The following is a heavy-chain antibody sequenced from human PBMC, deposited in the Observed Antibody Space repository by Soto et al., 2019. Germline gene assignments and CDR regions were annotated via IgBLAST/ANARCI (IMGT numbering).Heavy chain of an antibody. Sequence: EVQLLESGGGLIQPGGSLRLSCAASGLTFSRSAMSWVRKAPGKGLEWVSAVSGSVGSTYDADAVKGRFTISRANSKNTLYLQMNSLRAEDTDLSYCAKDQLYIRVVIHNWVAPLGQGTLFTVSS. CDR3: AKDQLYIRVVIHNWVAP. J-gene: IGHJ5*02. V-gene: IGHV3-23*01. CDR2: VSGSVGST. CDR1: GLTFSRSA. D-gene: IGHD3-10*02.